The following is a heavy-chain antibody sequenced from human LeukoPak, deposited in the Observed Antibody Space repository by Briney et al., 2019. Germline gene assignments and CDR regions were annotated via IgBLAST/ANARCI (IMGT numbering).Heavy chain of an antibody. CDR1: GGSISSSNW. CDR3: ARGQDIVVVPAAIWFDP. CDR2: IYHSGST. V-gene: IGHV4-4*02. Sequence: PSETLPLTCAVSGGSISSSNWWRLVRQPPGKGLELVGDIYHSGSTNYNPSLKSRVTISVDKSKNQFSLKLSSVTAADTAVYYCARGQDIVVVPAAIWFDPWGQGTLVTVSS. J-gene: IGHJ5*02. D-gene: IGHD2-2*01.